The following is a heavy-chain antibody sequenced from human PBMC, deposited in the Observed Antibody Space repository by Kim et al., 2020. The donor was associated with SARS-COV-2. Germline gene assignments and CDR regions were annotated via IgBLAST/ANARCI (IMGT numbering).Heavy chain of an antibody. CDR1: GVSLSVFH. CDR3: AAYIQGQGGRGS. J-gene: IGHJ5*02. D-gene: IGHD1-1*01. V-gene: IGHV4-59*13. Sequence: SETLSLTCTVSGVSLSVFHWSWIRQPPGKGLEWIGFINYDESPKLNPSLTSRVTITADRTRAQFSLELRSVTAADTAIYYCAAYIQGQGGRGSWGQGIRVTVSS. CDR2: INYDESP.